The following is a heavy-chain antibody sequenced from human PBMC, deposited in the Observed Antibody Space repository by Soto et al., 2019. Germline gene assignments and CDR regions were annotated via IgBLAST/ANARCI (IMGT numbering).Heavy chain of an antibody. Sequence: GGSLRLSXAASGFTFSSYEMNWVRQAPGKGLEWVSYISSSGSTIYYADSVKGRFTISRDNAKNSLYLQMNSLRAEDTAVYYCARAPNLDYYYYYGMDVWGQGTTVTVSS. V-gene: IGHV3-48*03. CDR2: ISSSGSTI. J-gene: IGHJ6*02. CDR1: GFTFSSYE. CDR3: ARAPNLDYYYYYGMDV.